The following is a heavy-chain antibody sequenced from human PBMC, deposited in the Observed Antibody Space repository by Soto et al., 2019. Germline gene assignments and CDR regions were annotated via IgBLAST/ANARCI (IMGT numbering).Heavy chain of an antibody. Sequence: LSLQESGSGLVKPSQTLSLTCAVSGGSISSGGYSWSWIRQPPGKGLEWIGYSYPSGSTYYNPSLKSRVTIAVDRAKNQFSLKLSSVTAGDTAVYYCAAGGGLPRYYWGQGTLVTVST. D-gene: IGHD5-12*01. CDR1: GGSISSGGYS. CDR3: AAGGGLPRYY. J-gene: IGHJ4*02. CDR2: SYPSGST. V-gene: IGHV4-30-2*01.